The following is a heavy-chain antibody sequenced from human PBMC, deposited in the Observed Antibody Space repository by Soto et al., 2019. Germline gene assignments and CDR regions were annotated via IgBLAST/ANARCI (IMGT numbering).Heavy chain of an antibody. D-gene: IGHD6-19*01. CDR1: GFTFSSYA. J-gene: IGHJ1*01. CDR2: ISGSGGST. CDR3: AKGLQWLVLRAEYFQH. Sequence: GGSLRLSCAASGFTFSSYAMSWVRQAPGKGLEWVSAISGSGGSTYYADSVKGRFTISRDNSKDTLYLQMNSLRAEDTAVYYCAKGLQWLVLRAEYFQHWGQGTLVTISS. V-gene: IGHV3-23*01.